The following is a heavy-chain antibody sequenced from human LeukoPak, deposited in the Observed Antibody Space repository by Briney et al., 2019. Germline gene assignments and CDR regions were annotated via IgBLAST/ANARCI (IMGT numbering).Heavy chain of an antibody. CDR2: ITASGAAT. CDR1: GFTFYNYG. V-gene: IGHV3-23*01. CDR3: AKDSLVATSHFDS. J-gene: IGHJ4*02. Sequence: GGSLRLSCAVSGFTFYNYGMSWVRQAPGKGLEWVSAITASGAATYIADSVKGRFVISRDNSKNTLYLQMNSLRAEDTAVYFCAKDSLVATSHFDSWGRGTLVTASS. D-gene: IGHD5-12*01.